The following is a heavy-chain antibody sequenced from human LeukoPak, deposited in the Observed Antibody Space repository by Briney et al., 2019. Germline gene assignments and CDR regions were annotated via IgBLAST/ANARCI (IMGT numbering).Heavy chain of an antibody. V-gene: IGHV4-39*01. Sequence: PSETLSLTCTVSGGSISSSIYYWGWIRQPPGKGLEWIASIYYSGSTYYNPSLKSRVTISVDTSKNQFSLKLSSVTAADTAVYYCASQRERDYFDYWGQGTLVTVSS. CDR2: IYYSGST. CDR3: ASQRERDYFDY. CDR1: GGSISSSIYY. J-gene: IGHJ4*02.